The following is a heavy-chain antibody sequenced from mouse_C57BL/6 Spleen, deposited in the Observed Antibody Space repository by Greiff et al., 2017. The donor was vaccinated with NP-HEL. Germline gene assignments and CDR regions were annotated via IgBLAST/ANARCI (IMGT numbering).Heavy chain of an antibody. CDR3: ARDLYYGNHGGFAY. V-gene: IGHV1-80*01. CDR2: IYPGDGDT. CDR1: GYAFSSYW. D-gene: IGHD2-1*01. J-gene: IGHJ3*01. Sequence: QVQLQQSGAELVKPGASVKISCKASGYAFSSYWMTWVQQRPGKGLEWIGQIYPGDGDTNYIGKFKGPATLTADNSSSTAYMQLSSLTAEDSAVYFCARDLYYGNHGGFAYWGQGTPVTVSA.